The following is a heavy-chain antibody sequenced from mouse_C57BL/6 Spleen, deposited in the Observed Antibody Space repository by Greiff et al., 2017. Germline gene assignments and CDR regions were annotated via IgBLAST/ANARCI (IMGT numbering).Heavy chain of an antibody. CDR3: AGHEEKSYSNYAFDD. V-gene: IGHV1-62-2*01. D-gene: IGHD2-5*01. Sequence: QVQLKESGAELVKPGASVKLSCKASGYTFTEYTIHWVKQRSGQGLEWIGWIYPGSGSIKYNEKFKDKATLTADKSSSTVYMELSRLTSEDSAVYFCAGHEEKSYSNYAFDDGGQGTTLTVSS. CDR1: GYTFTEYT. CDR2: IYPGSGSI. J-gene: IGHJ2*01.